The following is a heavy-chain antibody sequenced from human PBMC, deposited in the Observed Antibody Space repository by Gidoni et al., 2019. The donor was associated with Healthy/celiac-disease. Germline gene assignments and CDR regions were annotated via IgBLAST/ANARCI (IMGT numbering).Heavy chain of an antibody. CDR2: IFSNDEK. Sequence: QVTLKESGPVLVKPTETLTLTCTVSGFSLSNARMGVSWIRQPPGKALEWLAHIFSNDEKSYSTSLKSRLTISKDTSKSQVVLTMTNMDPVDTATYYCARVVVVPAAIMRNWFDPWGQGTLVTVSS. V-gene: IGHV2-26*01. CDR1: GFSLSNARMG. D-gene: IGHD2-2*02. CDR3: ARVVVVPAAIMRNWFDP. J-gene: IGHJ5*02.